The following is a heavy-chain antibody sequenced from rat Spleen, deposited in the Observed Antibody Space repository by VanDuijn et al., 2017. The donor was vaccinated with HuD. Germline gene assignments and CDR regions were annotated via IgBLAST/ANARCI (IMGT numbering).Heavy chain of an antibody. CDR3: ARPGSYYVMDA. D-gene: IGHD5-1*01. Sequence: EVQLVESGGGLVQPGRSLKLSCAASGFTFSDYNMAWVRQAPKKGLEWVATISYDGSSTYYRDSVKGRFTISRDNAKSTLYLQMDSLRSEDTATYYCARPGSYYVMDAWGQGASVTVSS. CDR2: ISYDGSST. J-gene: IGHJ4*01. V-gene: IGHV5-7*01. CDR1: GFTFSDYN.